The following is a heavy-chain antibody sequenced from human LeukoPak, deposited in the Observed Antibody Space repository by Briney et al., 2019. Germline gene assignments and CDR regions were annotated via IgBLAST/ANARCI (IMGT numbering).Heavy chain of an antibody. Sequence: ASVKVSCKASGYTFSSYAISWVRQAPGQGLEWMGWISAYNGNTNYAQKLQGRVTMTTDTSTSTAYMELRSLRSDDTAVYYCARDWTNVEFDPWGQGTLVTVSS. CDR3: ARDWTNVEFDP. CDR2: ISAYNGNT. D-gene: IGHD3/OR15-3a*01. CDR1: GYTFSSYA. J-gene: IGHJ5*02. V-gene: IGHV1-18*01.